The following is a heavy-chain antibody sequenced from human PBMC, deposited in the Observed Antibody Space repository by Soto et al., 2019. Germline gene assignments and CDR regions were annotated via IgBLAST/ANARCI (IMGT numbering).Heavy chain of an antibody. Sequence: PGESLKXSCKGSGYXFTSYWISWVRQMPGKGLEWMGRIDPSDSYTNYSPSFQGHVTISADKSISTAYLQWSSLKASDTAMYYCARQAGYYDSSGSRDYWGQGTLVNVS. D-gene: IGHD3-22*01. CDR3: ARQAGYYDSSGSRDY. J-gene: IGHJ4*02. V-gene: IGHV5-10-1*01. CDR1: GYXFTSYW. CDR2: IDPSDSYT.